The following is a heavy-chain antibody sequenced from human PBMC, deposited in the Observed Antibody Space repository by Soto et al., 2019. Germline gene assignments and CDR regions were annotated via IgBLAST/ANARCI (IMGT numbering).Heavy chain of an antibody. J-gene: IGHJ5*02. D-gene: IGHD3-16*01. CDR1: GFTFTSSA. CDR2: IVVGSGNT. Sequence: GASVKVSCKASGFTFTSSAVQWVRQARGQRLEWIGWIVVGSGNTNYAQKFQERVTITRDMSTSTAYMELSSLRSDDTAIYYCARMATFGSLNWFDPWGQGTLVTVSS. CDR3: ARMATFGSLNWFDP. V-gene: IGHV1-58*01.